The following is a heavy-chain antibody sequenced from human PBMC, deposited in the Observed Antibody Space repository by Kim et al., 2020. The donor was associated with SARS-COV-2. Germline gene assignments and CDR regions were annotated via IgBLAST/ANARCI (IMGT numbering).Heavy chain of an antibody. J-gene: IGHJ4*02. CDR3: ARDGGADQLLQYYFDF. CDR1: GGSISSRSYY. V-gene: IGHV4-39*07. Sequence: SETLSLTCSVSGGSISSRSYYWGWIRQPPGKGLEWIGSIYSRGSTYYNPSLRSRVTISVDTSKNQFSLKLSSVTAADTAVYYCARDGGADQLLQYYFDFWGQGTLVTVSS. CDR2: IYSRGST. D-gene: IGHD2-2*01.